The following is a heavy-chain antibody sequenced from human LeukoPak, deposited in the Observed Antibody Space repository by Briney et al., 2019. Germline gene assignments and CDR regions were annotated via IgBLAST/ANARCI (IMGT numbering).Heavy chain of an antibody. D-gene: IGHD3-9*01. J-gene: IGHJ6*02. CDR2: TYNSGST. Sequence: EPSETLSLTCTVSGGSIRTSYWSWIRQPPGKGLEWIGCTYNSGSTKYNPSLESRVTISEDTSQNQFSLNLASVTAADTAVYYCARASPGAIFYYGMDVWGQGTTVTVSS. V-gene: IGHV4-59*01. CDR1: GGSIRTSY. CDR3: ARASPGAIFYYGMDV.